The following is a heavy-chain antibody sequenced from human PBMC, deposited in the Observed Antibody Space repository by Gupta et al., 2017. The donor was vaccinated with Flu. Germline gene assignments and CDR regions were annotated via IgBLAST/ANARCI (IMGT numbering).Heavy chain of an antibody. CDR2: IYYSGST. CDR1: GGAISSGGYY. J-gene: IGHJ6*02. CDR3: ARDSIHHRDYGDYVGRIGDYGMDV. Sequence: QVQLQESGPGLVKPSQTLSLTCTVSGGAISSGGYYWSWIRQHQGKGLEWIGYIYYSGSTYYNPSLKSRVTISVDTSKNQFSLKLSSVTAADTAVYYCARDSIHHRDYGDYVGRIGDYGMDVWGQGTTVTVSS. D-gene: IGHD4-17*01. V-gene: IGHV4-31*03.